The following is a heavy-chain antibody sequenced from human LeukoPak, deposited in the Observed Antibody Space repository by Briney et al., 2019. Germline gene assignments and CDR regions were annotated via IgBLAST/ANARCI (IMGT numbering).Heavy chain of an antibody. D-gene: IGHD5-18*01. J-gene: IGHJ4*02. V-gene: IGHV4-31*03. CDR2: IDYSGST. CDR1: GGSLNSGGYY. Sequence: SETLSLTCTVSGGSLNSGGYYWSWIRQPPGKGLEWIGYIDYSGSTYYDASLKSRVTILLDTSKSQFSLKLSSVTAADTAVYYCARFSGGYSYGYGYWGRGTLVTVSS. CDR3: ARFSGGYSYGYGY.